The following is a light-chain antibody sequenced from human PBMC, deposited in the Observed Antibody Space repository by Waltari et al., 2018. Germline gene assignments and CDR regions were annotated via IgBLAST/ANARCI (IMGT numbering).Light chain of an antibody. J-gene: IGKJ2*03. CDR1: QSVSSY. Sequence: VILTQSPATLSLSPGERATLSCRASQSVSSYFAWYQQKPGQLPRLLIHSASSRATGIPDRFSGSGSGTEFTLTISSLEPEDVGVYHCYQQSSGYSFGQGTKVEIK. CDR3: YQQSSGYS. V-gene: IGKV3-11*01. CDR2: SAS.